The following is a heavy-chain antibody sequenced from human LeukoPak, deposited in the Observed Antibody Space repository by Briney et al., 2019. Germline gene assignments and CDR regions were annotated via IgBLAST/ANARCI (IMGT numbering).Heavy chain of an antibody. D-gene: IGHD2-15*01. V-gene: IGHV4-59*01. CDR1: GGSISSYY. CDR3: AMNGYCSGGSCYDYYYYYYMDV. Sequence: SETLSLTCTVSGGSISSYYWGWIRQPPGRGLEWIGYIYYSGSTNYNPSLKSRVTISVDTSKNQFSLKLSSVTAADTAVYYCAMNGYCSGGSCYDYYYYYYMDVWGKGTTVTVSS. J-gene: IGHJ6*03. CDR2: IYYSGST.